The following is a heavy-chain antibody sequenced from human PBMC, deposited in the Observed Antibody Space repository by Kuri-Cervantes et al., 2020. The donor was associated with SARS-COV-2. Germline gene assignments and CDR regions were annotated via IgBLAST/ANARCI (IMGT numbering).Heavy chain of an antibody. J-gene: IGHJ4*02. D-gene: IGHD3-3*01. CDR1: NYTLTSYG. CDR2: ISAYNGNT. CDR3: ARENYDFWSGYTTLFDY. Sequence: ASVKVSCKASNYTLTSYGISWVRQAPGQGLEWMGWISAYNGNTNYAQKLQGGVTMTTDTSTSTAYMELRSLRSDDTAVYYCARENYDFWSGYTTLFDYWGQGTLVTVSS. V-gene: IGHV1-18*01.